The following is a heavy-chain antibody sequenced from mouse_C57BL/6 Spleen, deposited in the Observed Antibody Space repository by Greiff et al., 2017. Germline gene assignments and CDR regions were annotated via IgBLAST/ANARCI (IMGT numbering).Heavy chain of an antibody. CDR2: ISSGGSYT. V-gene: IGHV5-6*01. CDR1: GFTFSSYG. Sequence: EVHLVESGGDLVKPGGSLKLSCAASGFTFSSYGMSWVRQTPDKRLEWVGTISSGGSYTYYPDSVKGRFTISRDNAKNTLYLQMSSLKSEDTAMYYCARRDDYDGFYFGYRGQGTTLTVSS. J-gene: IGHJ2*01. CDR3: ARRDDYDGFYFGY. D-gene: IGHD2-4*01.